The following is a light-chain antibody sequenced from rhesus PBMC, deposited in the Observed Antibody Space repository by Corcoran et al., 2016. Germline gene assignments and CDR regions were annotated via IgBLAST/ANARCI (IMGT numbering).Light chain of an antibody. V-gene: IGKV1-28*03. Sequence: DIQMTQSPSSLSASVGDTVTITCRASQGISSDLNWFQQKPGKAPKILIYDASSLESGVPSRFSGSGSGRDFTLTISSLQPVDFAAYYCLQHNVYPLTFGGGTKVEIK. J-gene: IGKJ4*01. CDR2: DAS. CDR3: LQHNVYPLT. CDR1: QGISSD.